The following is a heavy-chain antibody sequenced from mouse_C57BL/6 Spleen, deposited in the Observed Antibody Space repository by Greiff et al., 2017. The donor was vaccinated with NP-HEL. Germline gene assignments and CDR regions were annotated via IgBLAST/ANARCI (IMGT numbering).Heavy chain of an antibody. V-gene: IGHV1-81*01. CDR1: GYTFTSYG. CDR2: IYPRSGNT. CDR3: ASSVYYSTPWCAY. J-gene: IGHJ3*01. Sequence: QVQLQQSGAELARPGASVKLSCKASGYTFTSYGISWVKQRTGQGLEWIGEIYPRSGNTYYNEKFKGKATLTADKSSSTAYMELRSLTSEDSAVYFCASSVYYSTPWCAYWGQGTLVTVSA. D-gene: IGHD2-5*01.